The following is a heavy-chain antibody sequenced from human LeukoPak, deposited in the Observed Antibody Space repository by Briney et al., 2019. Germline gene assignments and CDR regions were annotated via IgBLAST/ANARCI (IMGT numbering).Heavy chain of an antibody. V-gene: IGHV1-18*01. J-gene: IGHJ4*02. CDR1: GYTFTSYG. CDR2: ISAYNGNT. D-gene: IGHD1-7*01. Sequence: GASVTVSCKASGYTFTSYGISWVRQAPGQGLEWVGWISAYNGNTNYAQKLQGRVTMTTDTSTSTAYMEPRSLRSDDTAVYYCARDSPRVTGTSPFDYGGQGTLVTVSS. CDR3: ARDSPRVTGTSPFDY.